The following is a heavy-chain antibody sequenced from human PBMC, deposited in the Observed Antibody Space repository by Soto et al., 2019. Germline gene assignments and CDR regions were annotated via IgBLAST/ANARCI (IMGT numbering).Heavy chain of an antibody. D-gene: IGHD3-10*01. V-gene: IGHV1-3*04. CDR2: INTGNGNT. J-gene: IGHJ5*02. Sequence: PGGSLRLSCAASGFTFTSYAMHWVRQDPGQRLEWMGWINTGNGNTKYSQKFQGRVTITRDTSASTAYMELSSLRSEDTAVYYCASSPRMVRGGNWFDPWGQGTLVTVSS. CDR1: GFTFTSYA. CDR3: ASSPRMVRGGNWFDP.